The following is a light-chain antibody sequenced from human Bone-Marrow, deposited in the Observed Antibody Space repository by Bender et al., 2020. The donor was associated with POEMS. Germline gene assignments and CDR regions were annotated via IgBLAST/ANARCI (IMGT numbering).Light chain of an antibody. V-gene: IGLV2-8*01. CDR3: SSYAGSNNLV. J-gene: IGLJ2*01. CDR2: EVS. CDR1: SSDVGTYDY. Sequence: QSALTQPPSVSGSPGQSVTLSCTGTSSDVGTYDYVSWYQQHPGKAPKLMIYEVSKRPSGVPDRFSGSKSGNTASLTVSGLQAEDEAEYYCSSYAGSNNLVFGGGTKLTVL.